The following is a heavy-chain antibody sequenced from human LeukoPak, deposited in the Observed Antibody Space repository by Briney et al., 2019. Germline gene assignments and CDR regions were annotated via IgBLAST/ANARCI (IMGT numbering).Heavy chain of an antibody. V-gene: IGHV3-33*06. D-gene: IGHD6-6*01. J-gene: IGHJ4*02. Sequence: PGGSLRLSCAASGFTFSSYGMHWVRQAPGKGLEWVAVVWYDGSNKYYADSVKGRFTISRDNSKNTLYLQMNSLRAEGTAVYYCAKDRQIAARSAFDYWGQGTLVTVSS. CDR2: VWYDGSNK. CDR3: AKDRQIAARSAFDY. CDR1: GFTFSSYG.